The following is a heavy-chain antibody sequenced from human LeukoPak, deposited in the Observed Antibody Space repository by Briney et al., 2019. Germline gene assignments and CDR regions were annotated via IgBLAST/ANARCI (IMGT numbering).Heavy chain of an antibody. CDR2: IYYSGSS. CDR3: AREGGRYYGSGSYYPFDY. CDR1: GGSISSYY. V-gene: IGHV4-59*01. Sequence: SETLSLTCTVSGGSISSYYWSWIRQSPGKGLEWIGYIYYSGSSNYNPSLKSRVTISVDTSKNQFSLKLSSVTAADTAVYYCAREGGRYYGSGSYYPFDYWGQGTLVTVSS. D-gene: IGHD3-10*01. J-gene: IGHJ4*02.